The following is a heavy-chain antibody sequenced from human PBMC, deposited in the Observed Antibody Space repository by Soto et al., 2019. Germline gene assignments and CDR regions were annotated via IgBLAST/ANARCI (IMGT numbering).Heavy chain of an antibody. CDR3: AKTYSSSWYGAAFDI. CDR1: GYTLTELS. CDR2: FDPEDGET. Sequence: ASVKVSCKVSGYTLTELSMHWVRQAPGKGLEWMGGFDPEDGETIYAQKFQGRVTMTEDTSTDTAYLQWSSLKASDTAMYYCAKTYSSSWYGAAFDIWGQGTMVTVSS. D-gene: IGHD6-13*01. J-gene: IGHJ3*02. V-gene: IGHV1-24*01.